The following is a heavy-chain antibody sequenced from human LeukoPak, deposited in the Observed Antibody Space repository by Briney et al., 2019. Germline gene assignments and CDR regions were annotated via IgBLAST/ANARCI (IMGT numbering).Heavy chain of an antibody. J-gene: IGHJ1*01. V-gene: IGHV3-23*01. CDR1: GFTLSSYA. Sequence: GGSLRLSCAASGFTLSSYAKSWVRQAPGKRLEWVSAVSGSGGSTYYADSVKGRFTISRDNSKNTLYLQMNSLRAEDTAVYYCAKEDSSVPRKYFQHWGQGTLVTVSS. CDR2: VSGSGGST. CDR3: AKEDSSVPRKYFQH. D-gene: IGHD3-22*01.